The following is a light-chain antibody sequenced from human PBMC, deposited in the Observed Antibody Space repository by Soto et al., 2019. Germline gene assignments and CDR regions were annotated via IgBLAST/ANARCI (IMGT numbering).Light chain of an antibody. Sequence: EILMTQSPSTLAVSPGERATLSCRASQSVSSNLASYQQKPGHAPRLLIYGASTRATGIPARFSGSGSGTEFTLTISSLQYEDFAAYYCQQYNNWPPITFGQGTRLEIK. CDR1: QSVSSN. CDR2: GAS. CDR3: QQYNNWPPIT. V-gene: IGKV3-15*01. J-gene: IGKJ5*01.